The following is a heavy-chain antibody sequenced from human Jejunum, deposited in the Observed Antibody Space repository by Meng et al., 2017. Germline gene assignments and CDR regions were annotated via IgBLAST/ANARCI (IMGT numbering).Heavy chain of an antibody. CDR3: ARGVGDIRVGFDY. CDR2: IYHSGRT. CDR1: GDSISSTNW. V-gene: IGHV4-4*02. J-gene: IGHJ4*02. Sequence: ESGPALVNPSGTLSLNCEVSGDSISSTNWWDWLRQPPGKGLEWIGEIYHSGRTNFNPSLESRVTISVDESKNQFSLTLNSVTAADTAVYYCARGVGDIRVGFDYWGQGILVTVSS. D-gene: IGHD5-12*01.